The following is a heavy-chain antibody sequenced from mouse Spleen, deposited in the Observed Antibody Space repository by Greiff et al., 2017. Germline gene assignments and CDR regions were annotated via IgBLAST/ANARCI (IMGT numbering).Heavy chain of an antibody. CDR2: ISYSGST. V-gene: IGHV3-2*02. J-gene: IGHJ1*01. CDR3: AMDYDRYFDV. CDR1: GYSITSDYA. Sequence: EVKLQESGPGLVKPSQSLSLTCTVTGYSITSDYAWNWIRQFPGNKLEWMGYISYSGSTSYNPSLKSRISITRDTSKNQFFLQLNSVTTEDTATYYCAMDYDRYFDVWGAGTTVTVSS. D-gene: IGHD1-1*01.